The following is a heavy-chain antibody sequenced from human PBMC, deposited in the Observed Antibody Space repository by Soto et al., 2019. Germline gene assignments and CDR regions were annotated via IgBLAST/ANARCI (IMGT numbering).Heavy chain of an antibody. CDR2: IDPSDSYT. V-gene: IGHV5-10-1*01. CDR1: GYSFTSYW. CDR3: ARLPSKGVYYYYGMDV. Sequence: GESLKISCKGSGYSFTSYWISWVRQMPGKGLEWMGRIDPSDSYTNYSPSFQGHVTISADKSISTAYLQWSSLKPSDTAMYYCARLPSKGVYYYYGMDVWGQGTTVTVSS. J-gene: IGHJ6*02.